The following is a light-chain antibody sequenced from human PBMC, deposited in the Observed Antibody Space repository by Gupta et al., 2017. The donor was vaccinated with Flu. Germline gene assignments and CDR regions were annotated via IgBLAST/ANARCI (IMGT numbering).Light chain of an antibody. CDR2: DDS. CDR1: NVGSKP. Sequence: GGNNVGSKPVHWYQQKPRQAPVLVVYDDSDRPSGIPDRFSGFNAGNTATLTISSVEAGDEADYYCQVWDSGSDQWVFGGGTKLTVL. V-gene: IGLV3-21*02. CDR3: QVWDSGSDQWV. J-gene: IGLJ3*02.